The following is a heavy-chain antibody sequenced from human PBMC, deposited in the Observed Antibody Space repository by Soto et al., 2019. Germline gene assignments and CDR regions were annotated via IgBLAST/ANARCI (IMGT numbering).Heavy chain of an antibody. D-gene: IGHD6-25*01. Sequence: EPLKISWRASGCSCTSYGVAWVRQVPGKGLEWMGIIYPGDSDTRYSPSLQGQVTILADKSINTAYLQWNSLKASDTAVYYCVRRGYAAYWGQGTPVTVSS. CDR1: GCSCTSYG. CDR3: VRRGYAAY. J-gene: IGHJ4*02. CDR2: IYPGDSDT. V-gene: IGHV5-51*01.